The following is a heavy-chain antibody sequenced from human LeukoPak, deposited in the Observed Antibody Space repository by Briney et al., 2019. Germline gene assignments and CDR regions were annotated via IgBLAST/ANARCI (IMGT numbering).Heavy chain of an antibody. CDR2: INTDGSRT. Sequence: QTGGSLRLSCGASGFTFNSYWMHWVRQAPGKGLVWVSRINTDGSRTNYADSVKGRFTISRDNAKNTLYLQMNSLRAEDTAVYYCARGHITGYCRDSWGQGTLVTVSS. CDR3: ARGHITGYCRDS. J-gene: IGHJ4*02. D-gene: IGHD3-9*01. CDR1: GFTFNSYW. V-gene: IGHV3-74*01.